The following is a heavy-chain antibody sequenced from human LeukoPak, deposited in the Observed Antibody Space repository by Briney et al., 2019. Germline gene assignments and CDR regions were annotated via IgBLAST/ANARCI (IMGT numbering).Heavy chain of an antibody. CDR1: GFAFNSQT. V-gene: IGHV3-7*01. J-gene: IGHJ5*02. D-gene: IGHD3-22*01. CDR3: AGGGFRHFDP. CDR2: IKEDEIEI. Sequence: GGSLRLSCAASGFAFNSQTMSWVRQAPGKGLEWVASIKEDEIEIHYVDSVKGRFTISRDNAKDSLYLQMNSLGVEDTAVYYCAGGGFRHFDPWGQGTLVTVSS.